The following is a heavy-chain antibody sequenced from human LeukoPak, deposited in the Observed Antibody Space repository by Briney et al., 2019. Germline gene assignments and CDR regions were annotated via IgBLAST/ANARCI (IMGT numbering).Heavy chain of an antibody. Sequence: QXPGXXXEXXGYIYYSGSTYYNPSLQSRVTISVHTSKNQFSLKLSSVTAADTAVYYCARSYSSGWKGHEYFQHWGQGTLVTVPS. V-gene: IGHV4-31*02. CDR3: ARSYSSGWKGHEYFQH. J-gene: IGHJ1*01. D-gene: IGHD6-19*01. CDR2: IYYSGST.